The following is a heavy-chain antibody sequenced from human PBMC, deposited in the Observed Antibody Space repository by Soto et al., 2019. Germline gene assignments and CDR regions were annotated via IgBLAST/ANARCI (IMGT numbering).Heavy chain of an antibody. J-gene: IGHJ6*02. V-gene: IGHV3-23*01. CDR2: ISGSGGST. Sequence: GGSLRLSCAASGFTFSSYAMSWVRQAPGKGLEWVSAISGSGGSTYYADSVKGRFTISRDNSKNTLYLQMNSLRAEDTAVYYCARRLVPPYYYYGMDVWGQGTTVTVSS. D-gene: IGHD3-9*01. CDR3: ARRLVPPYYYYGMDV. CDR1: GFTFSSYA.